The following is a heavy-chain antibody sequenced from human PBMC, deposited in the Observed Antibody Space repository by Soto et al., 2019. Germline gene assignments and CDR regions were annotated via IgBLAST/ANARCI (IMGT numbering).Heavy chain of an antibody. CDR1: GGSISSYY. Sequence: SETLSLTCTVSGGSISSYYWNWIRQPPGRGLEWIGYISYSGSTSYNPSLKSRVTKSVDTSKNQFSLKLSSVTAADTAVYYCARGIGYGSGSYYYFDYWGQGTLVTVSS. CDR3: ARGIGYGSGSYYYFDY. D-gene: IGHD3-10*01. J-gene: IGHJ4*02. V-gene: IGHV4-59*01. CDR2: ISYSGST.